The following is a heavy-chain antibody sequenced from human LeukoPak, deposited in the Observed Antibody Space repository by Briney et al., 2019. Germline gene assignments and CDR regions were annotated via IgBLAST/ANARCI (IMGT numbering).Heavy chain of an antibody. Sequence: GGSLRLSCAASGFTFSSYAMSWVRQAPGKGLEWVAVISYDGSNKYYADSVKGRFTISRDNSKNTLYLQMSSLRAEDTAVYYCAREGDTAMVIGYFDYWGQGTLVTVSS. V-gene: IGHV3-30-3*01. CDR2: ISYDGSNK. CDR3: AREGDTAMVIGYFDY. D-gene: IGHD5-18*01. CDR1: GFTFSSYA. J-gene: IGHJ4*02.